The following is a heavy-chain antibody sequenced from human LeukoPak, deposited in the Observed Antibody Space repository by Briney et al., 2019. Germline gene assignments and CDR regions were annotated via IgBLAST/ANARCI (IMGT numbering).Heavy chain of an antibody. Sequence: SETLSLTSAVYGETFSGFYWSWIRQPPGKGLEWIGEIKYSRSPNYNASLNHRVTKSVDTSTNQYPLNLNSVTAADTAVYYCERISMVTHQFDYWGQGLLVTVSS. J-gene: IGHJ4*02. D-gene: IGHD4-23*01. CDR3: ERISMVTHQFDY. CDR2: IKYSRSP. V-gene: IGHV4-34*01. CDR1: GETFSGFY.